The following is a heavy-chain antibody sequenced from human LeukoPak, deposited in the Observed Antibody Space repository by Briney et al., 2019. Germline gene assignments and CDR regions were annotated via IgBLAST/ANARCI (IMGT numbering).Heavy chain of an antibody. Sequence: GGSLRLSCAASGVTFSNYWMHWGRQGPGKGLGWVSRINGGGSSTSYADSVKGRFAISRDNAKSTLYLQMNSLRAEDTAVYYCSRGAPGSRGAYVGDDWGHGTPVPVSS. V-gene: IGHV3-74*01. CDR2: INGGGSST. CDR1: GVTFSNYW. J-gene: IGHJ4*01. D-gene: IGHD2-2*01. CDR3: SRGAPGSRGAYVGDD.